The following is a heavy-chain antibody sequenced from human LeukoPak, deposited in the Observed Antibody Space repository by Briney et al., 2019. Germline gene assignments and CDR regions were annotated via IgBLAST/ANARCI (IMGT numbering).Heavy chain of an antibody. V-gene: IGHV1-69*04. CDR2: IIPSLGTP. Sequence: SVKVSCKASGDTFSNYAISWVRQAPGEGLEWGGRIIPSLGTPNYAQKFQGRVTITADRSTTTAYMELSSLRFEDTAVYYCARAGSSRFSVPYYFNYWGQGTPVTVSS. CDR3: ARAGSSRFSVPYYFNY. CDR1: GDTFSNYA. J-gene: IGHJ4*02. D-gene: IGHD6-13*01.